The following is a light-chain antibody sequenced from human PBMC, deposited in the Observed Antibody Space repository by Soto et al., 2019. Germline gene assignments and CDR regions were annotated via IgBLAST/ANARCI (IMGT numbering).Light chain of an antibody. J-gene: IGKJ5*01. Sequence: AIQLTHSPSSLSASVVDRVTITFLASQVISSALAWYQQKPGKAPKLLIYDASSLESGVPSRFSGSGSGKDFTFTISSLQPEDIATYYCKQYENLPNFGQGTRLEIK. CDR2: DAS. CDR1: QVISSA. CDR3: KQYENLPN. V-gene: IGKV1D-13*01.